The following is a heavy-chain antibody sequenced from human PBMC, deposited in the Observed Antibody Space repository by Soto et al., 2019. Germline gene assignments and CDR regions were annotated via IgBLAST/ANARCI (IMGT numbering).Heavy chain of an antibody. CDR3: ASYGGNSPYYYYGMDV. D-gene: IGHD2-21*02. Sequence: GGSLRLSCAASGFTFSSYAMSWVRQAPGKGLEWVSAISGSGGSTYYADSVKGRFTISRDNSKNTLYLQMNSLRAEDTAVYYRASYGGNSPYYYYGMDVWGQGTTVTVSS. J-gene: IGHJ6*02. CDR2: ISGSGGST. CDR1: GFTFSSYA. V-gene: IGHV3-23*01.